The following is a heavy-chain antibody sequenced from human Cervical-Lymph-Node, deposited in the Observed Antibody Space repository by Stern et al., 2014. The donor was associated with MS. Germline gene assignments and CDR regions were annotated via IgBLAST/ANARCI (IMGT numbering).Heavy chain of an antibody. Sequence: QVQLVQSGGEVKKTGSSVKVSCKASGWTLTYRYLHWVRQAPGQALEWMGWTTPYNGNTNYAQKFQGRLTISRDTSMRTSYMELTSLRSDDTAIYFCARSALYDDSGAYHMDVWGQGTTVTVSS. J-gene: IGHJ6*02. CDR1: GWTLTYRY. CDR3: ARSALYDDSGAYHMDV. CDR2: TTPYNGNT. D-gene: IGHD4-17*01. V-gene: IGHV1-45*02.